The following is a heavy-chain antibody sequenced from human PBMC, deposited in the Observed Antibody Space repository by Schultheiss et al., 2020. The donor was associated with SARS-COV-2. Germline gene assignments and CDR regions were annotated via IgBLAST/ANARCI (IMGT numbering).Heavy chain of an antibody. CDR2: ISYDGSNK. Sequence: GGSLRLSCAASGFSFSRSGMYWVRQAPGKGLERVAVISYDGSNKYYADSVKGRFTISRDNSKNAVYLQMNSLRAGDTAVYYCAKGHPWLSPFDYWGQGTLVTVSS. CDR1: GFSFSRSG. D-gene: IGHD6-19*01. J-gene: IGHJ4*02. CDR3: AKGHPWLSPFDY. V-gene: IGHV3-30*19.